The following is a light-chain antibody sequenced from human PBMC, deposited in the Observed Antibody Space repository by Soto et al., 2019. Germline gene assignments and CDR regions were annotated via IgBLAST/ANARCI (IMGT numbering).Light chain of an antibody. CDR1: SSKIGSST. CDR3: AAWDDSLNGYV. J-gene: IGLJ1*01. Sequence: QSVLTQPPSASGTPGQRVTISCSGSSSKIGSSTVNWYQQLPGTAPKLLIYSNNQRPSGVPDRFSGSKSGTSASLAIFGFQSLDEADYYWAAWDDSLNGYVIGTGTKVTVL. CDR2: SNN. V-gene: IGLV1-44*01.